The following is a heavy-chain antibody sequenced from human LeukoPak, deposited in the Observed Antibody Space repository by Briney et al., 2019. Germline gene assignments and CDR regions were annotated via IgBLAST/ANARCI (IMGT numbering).Heavy chain of an antibody. CDR3: AREYLSERRFDP. Sequence: GGSLRLSCAASGFTVSSNYMSWVRQAPGKGLEWVSIIYSGGSTYYADSVKGRFTISRDNSKNTVYLQMNSLRAEDTAVYYCAREYLSERRFDPWGQGTLVTVSS. J-gene: IGHJ5*02. D-gene: IGHD2-2*01. V-gene: IGHV3-66*02. CDR2: IYSGGST. CDR1: GFTVSSNY.